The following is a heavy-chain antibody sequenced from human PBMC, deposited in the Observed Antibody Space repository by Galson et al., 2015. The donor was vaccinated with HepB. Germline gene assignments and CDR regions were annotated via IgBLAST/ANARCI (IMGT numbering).Heavy chain of an antibody. J-gene: IGHJ6*02. CDR1: GYTFTDYH. Sequence: VKVSCKVSGYTFTDYHMHWVQQAPGKGLEWMGLVDPEDGETIYAEKFQGRVTITADTSTDTAYMELSSLRSEDMAVYYCATGGRGYCSGGSCYSMPYGMDVWGQGTTVTVSS. V-gene: IGHV1-69-2*01. CDR3: ATGGRGYCSGGSCYSMPYGMDV. CDR2: VDPEDGET. D-gene: IGHD2-15*01.